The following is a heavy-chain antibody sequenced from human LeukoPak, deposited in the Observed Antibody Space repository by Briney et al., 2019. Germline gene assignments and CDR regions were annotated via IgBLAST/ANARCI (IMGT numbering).Heavy chain of an antibody. CDR2: ISYDGSNK. J-gene: IGHJ4*02. CDR1: GFTFSSYG. Sequence: PGGSLRLSCAASGFTFSSYGMHWVRQAPGKGLEWVAVISYDGSNKYYADSVKGRFTISRDNSKNTLYLQMNSLRAEDTAVYYCAKDGGAARNFDYWGQGTLVTVSS. CDR3: AKDGGAARNFDY. V-gene: IGHV3-30*18. D-gene: IGHD6-6*01.